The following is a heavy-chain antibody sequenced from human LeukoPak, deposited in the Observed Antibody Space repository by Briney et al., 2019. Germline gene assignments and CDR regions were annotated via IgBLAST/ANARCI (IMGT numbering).Heavy chain of an antibody. CDR3: ARDYDYVWGSYRLEPFDY. J-gene: IGHJ4*02. CDR2: ISVYNGNT. CDR1: GYTFTNYG. D-gene: IGHD3-16*02. V-gene: IGHV1-18*01. Sequence: ASVKVSCKASGYTFTNYGISWVRQAPGQGLEWMGWISVYNGNTNYAQKFQGRVTMTTDTSTSTVYLDVRSLRSDDTAVYYCARDYDYVWGSYRLEPFDYWGQGTLVTVSS.